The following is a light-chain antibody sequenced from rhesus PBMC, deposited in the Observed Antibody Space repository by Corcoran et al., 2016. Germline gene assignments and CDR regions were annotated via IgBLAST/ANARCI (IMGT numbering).Light chain of an antibody. CDR3: QQYNSAPFT. CDR2: KAS. Sequence: DIQMTQSPSSLSASVGDRVTITCRASPGISSWLAWYQQKPGKAPNLLIYKASSLQRGVPSRFSGSGSGTDFTLTISSLQPEDFATDYCQQYNSAPFTFGPGTKLDIK. V-gene: IGKV1-21*01. J-gene: IGKJ3*01. CDR1: PGISSW.